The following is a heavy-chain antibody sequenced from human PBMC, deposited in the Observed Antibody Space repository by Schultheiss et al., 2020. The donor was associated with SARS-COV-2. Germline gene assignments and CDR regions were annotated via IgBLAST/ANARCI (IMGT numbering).Heavy chain of an antibody. D-gene: IGHD6-13*01. V-gene: IGHV1-2*02. CDR2: IICDSGGT. CDR1: GYTFTGYY. CDR3: ARARSTWHAVDY. Sequence: ASVKVSCKASGYTFTGYYMHWVRQAPGQGLEWVGWIICDSGGTNYAQKFQGRVTMTRGTSISTAYMELTSLTSDDTAVYYCARARSTWHAVDYWGQGTLVTVSS. J-gene: IGHJ4*02.